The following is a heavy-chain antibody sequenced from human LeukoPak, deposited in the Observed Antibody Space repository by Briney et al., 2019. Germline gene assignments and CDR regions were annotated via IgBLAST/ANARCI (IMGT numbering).Heavy chain of an antibody. CDR3: AKGYGSGSSPYFMDV. D-gene: IGHD3-10*01. V-gene: IGHV3-9*01. Sequence: GGSLRLSCAASGFTFDDYAMHWVRQAPGKGLEWVSGISWNSGSIGYADSVRGRFTISRDNAKNSLYLQMHSLRAEDTALYYCAKGYGSGSSPYFMDVWGKGATVTVSS. J-gene: IGHJ6*03. CDR2: ISWNSGSI. CDR1: GFTFDDYA.